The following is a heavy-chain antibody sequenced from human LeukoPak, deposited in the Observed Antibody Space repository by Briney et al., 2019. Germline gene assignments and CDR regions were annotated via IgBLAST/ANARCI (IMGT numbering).Heavy chain of an antibody. CDR2: ISSTSSYL. D-gene: IGHD3-10*01. Sequence: GGSLRLSCAASGFTFSSYTMNWVRQAPGKGLEWVSSISSTSSYLYYADSVKGRFTISRDNAKNSLYLQMNSLRAEDTAVYYCARARGAFGSGSYSDYWGQGTLVTVSS. CDR3: ARARGAFGSGSYSDY. CDR1: GFTFSSYT. J-gene: IGHJ4*02. V-gene: IGHV3-21*01.